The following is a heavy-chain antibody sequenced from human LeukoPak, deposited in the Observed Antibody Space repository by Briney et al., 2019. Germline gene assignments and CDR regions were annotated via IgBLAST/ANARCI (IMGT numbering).Heavy chain of an antibody. D-gene: IGHD2-2*01. Sequence: SQTLSLTCAISGDSVSSKSAAWNWIRQSPSRGLEWLGRTYYRSKWYFDYAVSVRSRMTISPDTSKNQFSLQLNSVTPEDTAVYYCARDLDARQYCSSTSCFKGPGEYWGQGTLVTVSS. J-gene: IGHJ4*02. CDR3: ARDLDARQYCSSTSCFKGPGEY. V-gene: IGHV6-1*01. CDR2: TYYRSKWYF. CDR1: GDSVSSKSAA.